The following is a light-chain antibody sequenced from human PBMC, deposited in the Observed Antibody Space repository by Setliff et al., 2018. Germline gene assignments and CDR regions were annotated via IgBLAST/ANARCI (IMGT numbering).Light chain of an antibody. CDR3: ASYAGANTYVV. CDR1: SSDIGAYNY. J-gene: IGLJ2*01. CDR2: DVT. V-gene: IGLV2-14*03. Sequence: QSALTQPASVSGSPGQSITISCTGASSDIGAYNYVSWYQQYPRQAPKLIIYDVTKRPSGVSYRFSGFKSGNTASLTVSGFRAGDEADYFCASYAGANTYVVFGGGTKGTV.